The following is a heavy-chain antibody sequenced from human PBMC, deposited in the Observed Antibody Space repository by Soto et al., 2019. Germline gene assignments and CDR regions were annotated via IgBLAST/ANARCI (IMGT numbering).Heavy chain of an antibody. D-gene: IGHD3-3*01. J-gene: IGHJ6*02. CDR2: LKGISDGGTA. Sequence: PGGSLRLSCAASGLPFSDVSINWVRQAPGKGLEWVGRLKGISDGGTADYAAPVKGRFTISRDNSKNTLYLQMNSLRAEDTAVYYCARDPAYYDFRLVVWGQGTTVTVSS. V-gene: IGHV3-15*07. CDR1: GLPFSDVS. CDR3: ARDPAYYDFRLVV.